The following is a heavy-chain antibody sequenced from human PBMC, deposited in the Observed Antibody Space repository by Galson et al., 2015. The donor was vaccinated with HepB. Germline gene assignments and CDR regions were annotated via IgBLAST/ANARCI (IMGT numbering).Heavy chain of an antibody. CDR1: GFTFSSYS. Sequence: SLRLSCAASGFTFSSYSMSWVRQAPGKGLEWVSSISGSGGSTYYADSVEGRFTISRDSSKNTVYLQMNSLRAEDTAVYYCAKVKWEPLPFDYWGRGTLVTVSS. V-gene: IGHV3-23*01. CDR2: ISGSGGST. J-gene: IGHJ4*02. CDR3: AKVKWEPLPFDY. D-gene: IGHD1-26*01.